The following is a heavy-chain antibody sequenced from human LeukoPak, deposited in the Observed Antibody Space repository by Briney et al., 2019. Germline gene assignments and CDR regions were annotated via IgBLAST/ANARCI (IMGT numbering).Heavy chain of an antibody. V-gene: IGHV1-24*01. D-gene: IGHD6-19*01. CDR1: GYTLTELS. CDR2: FDPEDGET. J-gene: IGHJ6*03. CDR3: ATVRTEQWLENAGARHYYMDV. Sequence: ASVKVSCKVSGYTLTELSMHWVRQAPGKGLEWMGGFDPEDGETIYAQKFQGRVTMTEDTSTDTAYMELSSLRSEDTAVYYCATVRTEQWLENAGARHYYMDVWGKGTTVTVSS.